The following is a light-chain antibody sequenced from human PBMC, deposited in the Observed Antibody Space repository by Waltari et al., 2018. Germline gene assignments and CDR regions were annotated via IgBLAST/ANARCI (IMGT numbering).Light chain of an antibody. V-gene: IGKV3-20*01. J-gene: IGKJ1*01. Sequence: EIVLTQSPGTLSLSPGERATLSCRASQSVSNSYLAWYQQKPGQAPRLLIYGASTRATGIPDRFSGRGSGTDFTLTISRLEPEEFAVYYCQQYGTSPTFGQGTKVEIK. CDR1: QSVSNSY. CDR3: QQYGTSPT. CDR2: GAS.